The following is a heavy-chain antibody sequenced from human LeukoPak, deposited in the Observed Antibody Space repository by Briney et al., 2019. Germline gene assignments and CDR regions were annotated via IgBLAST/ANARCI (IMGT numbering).Heavy chain of an antibody. CDR2: IIPIFGTA. CDR1: GGTFSSYA. D-gene: IGHD6-13*01. V-gene: IGHV1-69*13. CDR3: ASLLTGIAAVKNDY. Sequence: ASVKVSCKASGGTFSSYAISWVRQAPGQGLEWMGGIIPIFGTANYAQKFQGRVTITADESTSTAYMELSSLRSEDTAVYYCASLLTGIAAVKNDYWGQGTLVTVSS. J-gene: IGHJ4*02.